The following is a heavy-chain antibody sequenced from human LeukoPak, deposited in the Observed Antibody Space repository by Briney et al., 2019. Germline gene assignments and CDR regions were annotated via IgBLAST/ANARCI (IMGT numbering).Heavy chain of an antibody. D-gene: IGHD6-19*01. Sequence: GRSLRLSCAASGFTFSSYGMHWLRQAPGKGLEGVAVISYDGSNKYYADSVKGRFTISRDNSKNTLYLQMNSLRAEDTAVYYCAKGDSSGWPGANFDYWGQGTLVTVSS. J-gene: IGHJ4*02. V-gene: IGHV3-30*18. CDR2: ISYDGSNK. CDR1: GFTFSSYG. CDR3: AKGDSSGWPGANFDY.